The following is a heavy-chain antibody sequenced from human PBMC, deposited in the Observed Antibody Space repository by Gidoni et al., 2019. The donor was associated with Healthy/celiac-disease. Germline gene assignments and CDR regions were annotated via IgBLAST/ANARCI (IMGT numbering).Heavy chain of an antibody. Sequence: EVQLVESGGGLVQPGGSLRLSCAASGFPFSSYSMNWVRQAPGKGLEWVSYISSSSSTIYYADSVKGRFTTSRDNAKNSLYLQMNSLRDEDTAVYYCAREGLSEQWLVQLDAFDIWGQGTMVTVSS. D-gene: IGHD6-19*01. CDR2: ISSSSSTI. V-gene: IGHV3-48*02. CDR3: AREGLSEQWLVQLDAFDI. CDR1: GFPFSSYS. J-gene: IGHJ3*02.